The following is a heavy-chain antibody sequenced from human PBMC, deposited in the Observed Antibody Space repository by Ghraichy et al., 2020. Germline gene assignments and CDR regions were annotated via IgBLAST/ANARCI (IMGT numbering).Heavy chain of an antibody. Sequence: SETLSLTCAVYGGSFSGYSWNWIRQPPGKGLEWIGEINHSGNTNYSPSLKSRVTISLDTSKNQFSLKLSSVTAADTAVYYCARPGGYGSGSDTFDIWGQGTMVTVSS. V-gene: IGHV4-34*01. CDR2: INHSGNT. D-gene: IGHD3-10*01. J-gene: IGHJ3*02. CDR1: GGSFSGYS. CDR3: ARPGGYGSGSDTFDI.